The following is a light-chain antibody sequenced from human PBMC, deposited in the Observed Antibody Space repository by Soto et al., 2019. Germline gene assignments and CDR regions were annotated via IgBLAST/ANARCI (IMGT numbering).Light chain of an antibody. CDR1: KVVRSW. J-gene: IGKJ1*01. CDR2: GAS. Sequence: DIKMTQSPSSVFASVGARVPIFCRGIKVVRSWLAWFQKKPGKAPNLLTNGASTLQSGVPSRFSGSGSGTDFTLTISSLQPEDFATYYCQQANGDPWTFGQGTKVEIK. CDR3: QQANGDPWT. V-gene: IGKV1-12*02.